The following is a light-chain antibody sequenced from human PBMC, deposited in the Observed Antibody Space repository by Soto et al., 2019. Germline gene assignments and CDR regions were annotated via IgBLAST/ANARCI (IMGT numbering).Light chain of an antibody. CDR3: ASYTDYNPLVI. CDR2: DVT. J-gene: IGLJ2*01. CDR1: SSDIGAYNY. V-gene: IGLV2-14*01. Sequence: QSALTQPASVSGSPGQSIAISCTGSSSDIGAYNYVSWYQHHPGKAPKLIIYDVTSRPSGVSSRFSGAKSGNAASLIISGLQPGDEADYFCASYTDYNPLVIFGGGTKLTVL.